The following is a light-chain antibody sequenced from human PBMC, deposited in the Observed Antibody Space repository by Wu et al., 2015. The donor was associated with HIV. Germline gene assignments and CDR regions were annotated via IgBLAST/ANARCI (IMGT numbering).Light chain of an antibody. CDR2: DAS. CDR3: QQYNNWPSLT. J-gene: IGKJ4*01. CDR1: QSVGSY. V-gene: IGKV3-11*01. Sequence: IVLTQSPATLSLSPGERATLSCRASQSVGSYLAWYQQRPGQAPRFLIYDASNRATGIPARFRGSGSGTDFTLTISSLESEDFAVYYCQQYNNWPSLTFGGGTKVE.